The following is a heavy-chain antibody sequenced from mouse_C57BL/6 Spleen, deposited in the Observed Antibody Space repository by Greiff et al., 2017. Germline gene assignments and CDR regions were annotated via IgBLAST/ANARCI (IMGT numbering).Heavy chain of an antibody. V-gene: IGHV5-17*01. CDR2: ISSGSSTN. CDR3: ARGVLRFYAMDY. J-gene: IGHJ4*01. D-gene: IGHD1-1*01. CDR1: GFTFSDYG. Sequence: EVQVVESGGGLVKPGGSLKLSCAASGFTFSDYGLHWVRQAPDQGLEWVAYISSGSSTNYYADTVKGRFTISRDNAKTTLFLQMTSLRSEDTAMYYCARGVLRFYAMDYGGQGTSGTVAS.